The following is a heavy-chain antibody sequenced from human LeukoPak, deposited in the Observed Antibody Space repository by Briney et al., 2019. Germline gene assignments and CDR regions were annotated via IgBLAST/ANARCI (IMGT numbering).Heavy chain of an antibody. Sequence: SETLSLTCAVSGGSISSGGYSWSWIRQPPGKGLEWIGYIYHSGSTYYNPSLKSRVTISVDRSKNQFSLKLSSVTAADTAVYYCASTRDGYNYRDAFDIWGQGTMVTVSS. D-gene: IGHD5-24*01. V-gene: IGHV4-30-2*01. CDR2: IYHSGST. J-gene: IGHJ3*02. CDR1: GGSISSGGYS. CDR3: ASTRDGYNYRDAFDI.